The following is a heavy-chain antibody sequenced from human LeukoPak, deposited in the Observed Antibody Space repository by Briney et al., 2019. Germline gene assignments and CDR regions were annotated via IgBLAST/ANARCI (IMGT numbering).Heavy chain of an antibody. D-gene: IGHD3-22*01. CDR2: IIPIFGTA. V-gene: IGHV1-69*01. CDR3: ASSYDSSGYYYDSNFDY. J-gene: IGHJ4*02. CDR1: RGTFSSYA. Sequence: SVKVSCKASRGTFSSYAISWVRQAPGQGLEWMGGIIPIFGTANYAQKFQGRVTITADESTSTAYMELSSLRSEDTAVYYCASSYDSSGYYYDSNFDYWGQGTLVTVSS.